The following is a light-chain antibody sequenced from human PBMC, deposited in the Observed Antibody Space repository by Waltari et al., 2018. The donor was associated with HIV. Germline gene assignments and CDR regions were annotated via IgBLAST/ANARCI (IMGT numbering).Light chain of an antibody. CDR1: ESDLSFYYF. Sequence: QSALTQPASVPAFPGQSITISCNGPESDLSFYYFVSWYRQDPGKAPQLVMYSVNTRPSETSSRFSGLKSGNTASLRISGLQFEDEGDYYCSSYTSPNTLLFGGGTKLTV. J-gene: IGLJ3*02. CDR2: SVN. CDR3: SSYTSPNTLL. V-gene: IGLV2-14*01.